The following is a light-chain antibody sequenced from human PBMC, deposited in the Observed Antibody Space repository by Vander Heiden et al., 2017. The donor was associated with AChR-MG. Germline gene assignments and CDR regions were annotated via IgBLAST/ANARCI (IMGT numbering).Light chain of an antibody. CDR1: SSDVGRYNY. J-gene: IGLJ1*01. Sequence: QSALTHPRSVSGSPGQSVPISCTGTSSDVGRYNYVSWYQQHPGKAPKLKIYDVSKRPSGVPDRFSGSKSGNTASLTISGLQAEDEADYYCCSYAGSYTFYVFGTGTKVTVL. V-gene: IGLV2-11*01. CDR2: DVS. CDR3: CSYAGSYTFYV.